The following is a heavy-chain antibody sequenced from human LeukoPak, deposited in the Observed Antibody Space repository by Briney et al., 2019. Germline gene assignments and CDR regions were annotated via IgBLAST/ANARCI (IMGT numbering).Heavy chain of an antibody. CDR1: GFTFSDYN. CDR3: VRDHHRRHYDSQARDTFDI. D-gene: IGHD3-22*01. CDR2: ISISGSTK. V-gene: IGHV3-11*04. Sequence: GVPLRLSCAASGFTFSDYNLRWIRQARGKGLEWVSSISISGSTKYYADSAKGRFTISRDNAKTSLFLQMNSLRAEDTAVYYCVRDHHRRHYDSQARDTFDIWGQGTMVTVSS. J-gene: IGHJ3*02.